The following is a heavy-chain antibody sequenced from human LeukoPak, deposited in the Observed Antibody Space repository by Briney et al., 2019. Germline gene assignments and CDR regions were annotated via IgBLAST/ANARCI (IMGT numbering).Heavy chain of an antibody. CDR3: AREVFKYGRFYFDY. CDR1: GDSVSSNTGA. CDR2: TYYRSKWNN. J-gene: IGHJ4*02. D-gene: IGHD1-14*01. V-gene: IGHV6-1*01. Sequence: SQTLSLTCGLSGDSVSSNTGAWNWIRQSPSRGLEWLGKTYYRSKWNNDYAVSVKDRITINPDTSKDQFSLQLNSVTPEDTAVYYCAREVFKYGRFYFDYWGQGTPVTVSS.